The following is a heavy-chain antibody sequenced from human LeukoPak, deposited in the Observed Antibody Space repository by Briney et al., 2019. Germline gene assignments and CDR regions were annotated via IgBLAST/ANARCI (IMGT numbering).Heavy chain of an antibody. J-gene: IGHJ5*02. V-gene: IGHV1-18*01. CDR2: ISAYNGNT. Sequence: ASVTVSCEASGYTFTSYGISWVRQAPGQGLEWMGWISAYNGNTNYAQKLQGRVTMTTDTSTSTAYMELRSLRSDDTAVYYCARDLLVVGATYWFDPWGQGTLVTVSS. CDR1: GYTFTSYG. CDR3: ARDLLVVGATYWFDP. D-gene: IGHD1-26*01.